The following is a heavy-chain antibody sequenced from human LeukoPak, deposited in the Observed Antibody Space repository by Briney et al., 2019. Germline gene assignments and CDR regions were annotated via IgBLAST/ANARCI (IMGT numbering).Heavy chain of an antibody. CDR3: ARAGYSSGWVDRADYFDY. D-gene: IGHD6-19*01. J-gene: IGHJ4*02. CDR1: GDSVSSNSAA. Sequence: SQTLSLTCAISGDSVSSNSAAWNWIRQSPSRGLEWLGRTYYRSKWYNDYAVSVKSRITINPDTSKNQFSLQLNSVTPEDTAVYYCARAGYSSGWVDRADYFDYWGQGTLVTVSS. V-gene: IGHV6-1*01. CDR2: TYYRSKWYN.